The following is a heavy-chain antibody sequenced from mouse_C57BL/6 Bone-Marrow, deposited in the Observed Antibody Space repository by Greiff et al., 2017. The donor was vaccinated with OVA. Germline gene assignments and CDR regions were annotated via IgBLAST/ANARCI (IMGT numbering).Heavy chain of an antibody. V-gene: IGHV1-55*01. CDR3: ARSGITTVEGDFAMDY. J-gene: IGHJ4*01. D-gene: IGHD1-1*01. Sequence: VKLQPPGAELVKPGASVKMSCKASGYTFTSYWITWVKQRPGQGLEWIGDLSPGSGRTNYNEKFKRKATLTVDTSSSTGYMQLSSLTSEVSAVYYCARSGITTVEGDFAMDYWGQGTSVTVSS. CDR1: GYTFTSYW. CDR2: LSPGSGRT.